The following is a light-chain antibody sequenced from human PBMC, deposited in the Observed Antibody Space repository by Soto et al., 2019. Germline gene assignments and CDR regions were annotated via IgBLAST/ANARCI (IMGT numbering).Light chain of an antibody. CDR2: RNN. CDR1: SSNIGKNN. V-gene: IGLV1-47*01. CDR3: VAWDDSLSGSWV. Sequence: QSVLTQPPSASGTPGQRVTISCSGSSSNIGKNNVYWYQQLPGTAPKLLIYRNNQRPSGVPDRFSGSKSGTAASLSISGLRSEDEGDYYCVAWDDSLSGSWVFGGGTKLTVL. J-gene: IGLJ3*02.